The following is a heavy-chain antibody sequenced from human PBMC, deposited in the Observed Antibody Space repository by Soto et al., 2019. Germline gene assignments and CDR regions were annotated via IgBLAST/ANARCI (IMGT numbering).Heavy chain of an antibody. V-gene: IGHV1-18*04. J-gene: IGHJ4*02. Sequence: QVHLVQSGAEVRKPGASVKVSCKASGYTFTTYGLIWVRQAPGQHLEWLGWISARNGDTKYAQGFQGRVTLTRDTSKATAYMALMNLRSDDTAVYFCARVQVLPTPAADFWGQGTLVTVSS. CDR3: ARVQVLPTPAADF. CDR2: ISARNGDT. D-gene: IGHD2-15*01. CDR1: GYTFTTYG.